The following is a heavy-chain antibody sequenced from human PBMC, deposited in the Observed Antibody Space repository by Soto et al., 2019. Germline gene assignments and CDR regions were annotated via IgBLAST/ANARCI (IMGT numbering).Heavy chain of an antibody. V-gene: IGHV3-23*01. J-gene: IGHJ4*02. CDR2: ISRSGGST. Sequence: GGSLRLSCAASGFTFTTYAMSWVRQSPGEGLEWVSSISRSGGSTYYADSVKGRFTISRDNSKNTLYLQMNSLRADDTAVYYCARAIAVGSTSLDYWGLGTRVTVSS. CDR1: GFTFTTYA. D-gene: IGHD6-19*01. CDR3: ARAIAVGSTSLDY.